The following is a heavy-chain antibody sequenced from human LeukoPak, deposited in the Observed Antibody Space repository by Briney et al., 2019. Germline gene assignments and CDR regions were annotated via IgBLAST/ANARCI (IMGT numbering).Heavy chain of an antibody. D-gene: IGHD3-16*01. CDR2: IRSSGSTT. Sequence: PGGSLRLSCAASGFSFSSYEMNWVRQVPGKGLEWVSYIRSSGSTTYYADSVKGRFTISRDNAKDSLYLQMNSLRAEDTAVYYCVRVGNSLNYFDCWGQGTLVTVSS. J-gene: IGHJ4*02. CDR1: GFSFSSYE. V-gene: IGHV3-48*03. CDR3: VRVGNSLNYFDC.